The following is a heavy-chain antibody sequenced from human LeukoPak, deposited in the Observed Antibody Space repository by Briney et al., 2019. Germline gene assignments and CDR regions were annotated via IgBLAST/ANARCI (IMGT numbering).Heavy chain of an antibody. CDR1: GYTFTSYG. D-gene: IGHD3-22*01. CDR3: ARDTFDYYDSSGYRDGFDY. Sequence: ASVKVSCKASGYTFTSYGISWVRQAPGQGLEWMGWISAYNGNTNYAQKLQGRVTMTTDTSTSTAYMELRSLRSDDTAVYYCARDTFDYYDSSGYRDGFDYWGQGTLVTVSS. J-gene: IGHJ4*02. V-gene: IGHV1-18*01. CDR2: ISAYNGNT.